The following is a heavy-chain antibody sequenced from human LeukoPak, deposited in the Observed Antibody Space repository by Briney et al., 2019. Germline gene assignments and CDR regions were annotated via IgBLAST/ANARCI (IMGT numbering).Heavy chain of an antibody. D-gene: IGHD1-7*01. V-gene: IGHV1-46*01. J-gene: IGHJ3*02. Sequence: ASVKVSCKASGYTFTSYYMHWVRQAPGQGLEWMGIIDPSGGSTSYAQKFQGRVTMIRDTSTSTVYMELSSLRSEDTAVYYCARGRELNDAFDIWGQGTMVTVSS. CDR3: ARGRELNDAFDI. CDR1: GYTFTSYY. CDR2: IDPSGGST.